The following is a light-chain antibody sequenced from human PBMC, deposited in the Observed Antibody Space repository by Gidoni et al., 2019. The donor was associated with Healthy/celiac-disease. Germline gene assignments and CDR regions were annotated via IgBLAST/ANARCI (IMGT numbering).Light chain of an antibody. Sequence: EIVLTQSPANLSLSPGERATLPCRASQGISSYLAWYQQKPGQAPRLLIYDASNVDTGIPARFSGSGSGTDFTLTISSLEPEDFAVYYCQQRSNWPLTFGGGTKVEIK. CDR3: QQRSNWPLT. V-gene: IGKV3-11*01. CDR2: DAS. J-gene: IGKJ4*01. CDR1: QGISSY.